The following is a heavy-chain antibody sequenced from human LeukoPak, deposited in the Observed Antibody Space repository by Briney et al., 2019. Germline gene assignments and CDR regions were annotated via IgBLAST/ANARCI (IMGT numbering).Heavy chain of an antibody. CDR1: GYTFTSYG. Sequence: ASVKVSCKASGYTFTSYGISWVRQAPGQGLEWMEWISAYNGNTNYAQKLQGRVTMTTDTSTSTAYMELRSLRSDATAVYYCARDYCSSTSCWASYFDYWGQGTLVTVSS. J-gene: IGHJ4*02. V-gene: IGHV1-18*01. D-gene: IGHD2-2*01. CDR3: ARDYCSSTSCWASYFDY. CDR2: ISAYNGNT.